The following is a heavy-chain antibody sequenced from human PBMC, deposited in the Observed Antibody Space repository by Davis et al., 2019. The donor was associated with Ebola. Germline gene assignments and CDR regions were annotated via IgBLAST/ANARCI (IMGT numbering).Heavy chain of an antibody. D-gene: IGHD3-10*01. CDR1: GGSISSYY. CDR2: IYHSGST. V-gene: IGHV4-59*12. Sequence: MPSETLSLTCTVSGGSISSYYWSWIRQPPGKGLEWIGYIYHSGSTYYNPSLKSRVTISVDRSKNQFSLKLISVTAADTAVYYCARGTLWFGELLSVWFDPWGQGTLVTVSS. J-gene: IGHJ5*02. CDR3: ARGTLWFGELLSVWFDP.